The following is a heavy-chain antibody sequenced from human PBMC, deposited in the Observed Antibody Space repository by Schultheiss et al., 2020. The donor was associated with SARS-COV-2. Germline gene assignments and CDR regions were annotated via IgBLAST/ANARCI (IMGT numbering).Heavy chain of an antibody. Sequence: SETLSLTCSVSGGSISSGGYYWGWIRQHPGKGLEWIGYIYYSGSTNYNPSLKSRVTISVDTSKNQFSLKLSSVTAADTAVYYCAKPMRSYNWNHRGFDYWGQGTLVTVSS. V-gene: IGHV4-61*08. CDR3: AKPMRSYNWNHRGFDY. CDR2: IYYSGST. J-gene: IGHJ4*02. CDR1: GGSISSGGYY. D-gene: IGHD1-14*01.